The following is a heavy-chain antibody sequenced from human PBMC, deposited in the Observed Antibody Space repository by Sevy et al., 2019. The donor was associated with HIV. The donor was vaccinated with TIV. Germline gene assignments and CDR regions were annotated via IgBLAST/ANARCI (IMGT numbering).Heavy chain of an antibody. CDR1: GGTFSSYA. CDR2: IIPIFGTA. V-gene: IGHV1-69*13. CDR3: ARHSYGPNYYYYGMDV. D-gene: IGHD5-18*01. Sequence: ASVKVSCKASGGTFSSYAISWVRQAPGQGLEWMGGIIPIFGTANYAQKFQGRVTITADESTSTAYMELSSLRSEDTAVYYCARHSYGPNYYYYGMDVWGQGTTVTASS. J-gene: IGHJ6*02.